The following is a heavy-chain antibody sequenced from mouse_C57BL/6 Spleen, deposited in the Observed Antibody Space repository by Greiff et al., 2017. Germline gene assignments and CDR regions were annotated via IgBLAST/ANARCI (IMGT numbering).Heavy chain of an antibody. CDR2: FSSGGSYP. J-gene: IGHJ3*01. Sequence: EVQLVGSGGDLVKPGGSLKLSCAAPGFTFRSSGMSWVRQTPAKRLGGVATFSSGGSYPYYPDSVKGRFPISRDNAKNTLYLQMSSLKSEDTAMYYCARRGSAWFAYWGQGTLVTVSA. CDR3: ARRGSAWFAY. CDR1: GFTFRSSG. V-gene: IGHV5-6*01.